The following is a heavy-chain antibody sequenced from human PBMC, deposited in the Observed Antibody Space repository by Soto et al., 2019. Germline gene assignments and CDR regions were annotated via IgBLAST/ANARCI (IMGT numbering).Heavy chain of an antibody. CDR1: DGSISPNY. D-gene: IGHD3-22*01. CDR3: ARRGAYYQALDS. CDR2: IYYAGTT. V-gene: IGHV4-59*08. Sequence: QVQLQESGPGLVKPSETLSLKCTVSDGSISPNYWTWIRQPPGKGLEWIGYIYYAGTTTYHPSLKRRVSISLDTAKNEVSLKLTSVTAADPSVYYCARRGAYYQALDSWGQGILVTVSS. J-gene: IGHJ4*02.